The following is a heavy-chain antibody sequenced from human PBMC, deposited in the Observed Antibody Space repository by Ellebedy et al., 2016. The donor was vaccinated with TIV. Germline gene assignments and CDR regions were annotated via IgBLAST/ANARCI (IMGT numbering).Heavy chain of an antibody. CDR3: ARAPDNGGTSGLYYLDY. D-gene: IGHD4-23*01. J-gene: IGHJ4*02. V-gene: IGHV3-30-3*01. CDR2: ISYDGTTK. Sequence: GGSLRLSXAGSGFTFSNYAIHWVRQAPGKGLEWLSVISYDGTTKFYSDSVKGRFTISRDNSKNTLYLQMNSLRYEDTAVYFCARAPDNGGTSGLYYLDYWGQGTLVTVSS. CDR1: GFTFSNYA.